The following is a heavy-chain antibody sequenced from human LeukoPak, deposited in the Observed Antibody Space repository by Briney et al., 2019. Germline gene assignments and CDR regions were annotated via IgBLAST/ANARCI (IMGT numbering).Heavy chain of an antibody. CDR2: VYYSGTT. J-gene: IGHJ5*02. Sequence: SETLSLTCTVSGGSISNITYYWGWIRQPPGKGLEWIGSVYYSGTTYYSPSLKSRVTISVDTSKNQFSLKLSSVTAADTAVYYCARGRPGSGSYRGRGRNWFDPWGQGTLVTVSS. D-gene: IGHD1-26*01. CDR1: GGSISNITYY. CDR3: ARGRPGSGSYRGRGRNWFDP. V-gene: IGHV4-39*01.